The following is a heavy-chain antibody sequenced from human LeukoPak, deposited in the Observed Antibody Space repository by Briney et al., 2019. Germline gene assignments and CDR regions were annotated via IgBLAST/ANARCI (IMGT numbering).Heavy chain of an antibody. J-gene: IGHJ4*02. Sequence: SGTLSLTCAVSGVSISSSNWWSWVRQPPGKGLEWIGEIYHSGSTNYNPSLKSRVTISVDKSKNQFSLKLSSVTAADTAVYYCARVALGYSYGSNDYWGQGTLVTVSS. CDR3: ARVALGYSYGSNDY. V-gene: IGHV4-4*02. CDR2: IYHSGST. D-gene: IGHD5-18*01. CDR1: GVSISSSNW.